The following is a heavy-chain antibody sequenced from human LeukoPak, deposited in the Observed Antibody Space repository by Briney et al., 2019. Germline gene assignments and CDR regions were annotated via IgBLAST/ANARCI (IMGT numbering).Heavy chain of an antibody. CDR3: ARDSHSSGWYLPDY. CDR1: GYTFTDYY. Sequence: GASVKVSCKASGYTFTDYYMHWVRQAPGQGLERMGWINPNSGGTDYAQKFQGRVTMTRDTSISTAYMELSSLRSDDTAVYYCARDSHSSGWYLPDYWGQGTLATVSS. D-gene: IGHD6-19*01. CDR2: INPNSGGT. J-gene: IGHJ4*02. V-gene: IGHV1-2*02.